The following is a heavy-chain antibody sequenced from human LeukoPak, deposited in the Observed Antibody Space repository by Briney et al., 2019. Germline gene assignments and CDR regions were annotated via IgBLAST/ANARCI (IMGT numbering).Heavy chain of an antibody. CDR1: GFAFIISG. J-gene: IGHJ6*03. CDR3: AKDWGSDIYYFYMDV. V-gene: IGHV3-30*02. Sequence: GGSLRLSCAASGFAFIISGMHWVRQAPGRGLQWVAFIRYDGSNTYYADSVKGRFIISKDNSKNNVYLQMNSLRVEDTAVYYCAKDWGSDIYYFYMDVWGKGITVTVSS. CDR2: IRYDGSNT. D-gene: IGHD3-16*01.